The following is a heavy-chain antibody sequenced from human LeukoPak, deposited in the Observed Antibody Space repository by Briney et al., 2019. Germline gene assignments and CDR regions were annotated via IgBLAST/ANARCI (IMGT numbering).Heavy chain of an antibody. CDR2: IYHSGGT. V-gene: IGHV4-4*02. D-gene: IGHD3-10*01. J-gene: IGHJ4*02. CDR1: GCSISSSNW. CDR3: ARDQDYYGSGSYGPDY. Sequence: TSETLSLTCAVSGCSISSSNWWSWVRKPPGEGLGGIGIIYHSGGTFYNPSLKSRVTISVDTSKNQFSLKLSSVTAADTAVYYCARDQDYYGSGSYGPDYWGQGTLVTVSS.